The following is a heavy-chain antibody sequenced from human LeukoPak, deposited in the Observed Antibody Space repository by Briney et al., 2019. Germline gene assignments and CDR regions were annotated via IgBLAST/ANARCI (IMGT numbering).Heavy chain of an antibody. J-gene: IGHJ4*02. D-gene: IGHD3-10*01. CDR3: AKQGGGSGSTNYFDY. V-gene: IGHV3-23*01. Sequence: PGGSLRLSCAASGFTFSSYAMSWVRQAPGKGLEWVSAISGSGGSTYYADSVKGRFTISRGNSKNTLYLQMNSLRAEDTAVYYCAKQGGGSGSTNYFDYWGQGTLVTVSS. CDR1: GFTFSSYA. CDR2: ISGSGGST.